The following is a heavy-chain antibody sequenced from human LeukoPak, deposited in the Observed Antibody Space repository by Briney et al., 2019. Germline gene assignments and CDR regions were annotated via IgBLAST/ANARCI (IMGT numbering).Heavy chain of an antibody. CDR3: ARGEGSYYYDSSGYYIPNWYFDL. CDR2: IYYSGST. D-gene: IGHD3-22*01. Sequence: SQTLSLTCTVSGGSISSGSYYWSWIRQPPGKGLEWIGYIYYSGSTNYNPSLKSRVTISVDTSKNQFSLKLSSVTAADTAVYYCARGEGSYYYDSSGYYIPNWYFDLWGRGTLVTVSS. J-gene: IGHJ2*01. CDR1: GGSISSGSYY. V-gene: IGHV4-61*01.